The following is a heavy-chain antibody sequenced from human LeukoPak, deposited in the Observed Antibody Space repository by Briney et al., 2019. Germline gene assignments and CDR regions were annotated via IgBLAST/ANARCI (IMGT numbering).Heavy chain of an antibody. CDR1: GFTFSKFW. Sequence: GGSLRLSCAVSGFTFSKFWMTWVRQAPGKGLEWVANINQDGSGKYYVDSVKGRFTISRDNAKNSLYLQMNSLRAEDTAVHYCARGQGWTDYWGQGTLVTVSS. D-gene: IGHD2-15*01. J-gene: IGHJ4*02. V-gene: IGHV3-7*02. CDR3: ARGQGWTDY. CDR2: INQDGSGK.